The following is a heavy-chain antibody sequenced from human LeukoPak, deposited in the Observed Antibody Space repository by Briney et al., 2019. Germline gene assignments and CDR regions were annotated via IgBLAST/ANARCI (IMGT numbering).Heavy chain of an antibody. J-gene: IGHJ6*03. CDR3: ASHRPSIFGAVRGTYYYYYMDV. D-gene: IGHD3-3*01. Sequence: SVKVSCKASGGTFSSYAISWVRQAPGQGLEWMGGIIPIFGTANYAQKFQGRVTITTDESTSTAYMELSSLGSEDTAVYYCASHRPSIFGAVRGTYYYYYMDVWGKGTTVTVSS. CDR2: IIPIFGTA. V-gene: IGHV1-69*05. CDR1: GGTFSSYA.